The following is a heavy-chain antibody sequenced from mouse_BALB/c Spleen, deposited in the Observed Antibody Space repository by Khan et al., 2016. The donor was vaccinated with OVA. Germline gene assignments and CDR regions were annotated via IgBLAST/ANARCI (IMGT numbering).Heavy chain of an antibody. CDR2: INTHSGVP. V-gene: IGHV9-4*02. CDR1: GYTFTNAG. D-gene: IGHD2-14*01. CDR3: ARGGAAYYRNDGGAMDF. Sequence: QIQLVQSGPELKKPGETVRISCKASGYTFTNAGMQWVQKMPGKGLKWIGWINTHSGVPKYAEDFKGRLAFFSETSASTVYLQITNLKKEDTDTYFCARGGAAYYRNDGGAMDFWGQGTSVTVSS. J-gene: IGHJ4*01.